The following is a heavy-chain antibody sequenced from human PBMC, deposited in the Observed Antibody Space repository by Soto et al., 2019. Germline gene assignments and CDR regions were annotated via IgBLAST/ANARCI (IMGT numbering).Heavy chain of an antibody. J-gene: IGHJ4*02. CDR1: GYTFTSYY. V-gene: IGHV1-46*01. D-gene: IGHD2-15*01. CDR2: INPSGGST. Sequence: QVQLVQSGAKVKKPAASVKVSCKASGYTFTSYYMHWVRQAPGQGLEWMGIINPSGGSTSYAQTFQARVTITRDKPTCTVYMVPGSLRSEDTAVYYCARGCNGGSGYQDYWGQGTLVTVCS. CDR3: ARGCNGGSGYQDY.